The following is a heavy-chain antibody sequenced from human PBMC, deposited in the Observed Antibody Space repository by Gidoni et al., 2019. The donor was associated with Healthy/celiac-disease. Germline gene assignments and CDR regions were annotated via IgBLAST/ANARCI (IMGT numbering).Heavy chain of an antibody. D-gene: IGHD3-9*01. Sequence: QVQLVETGGGVVQPGRSLRLTWAASGFTFSSYAMHWVRQAPGKGLEWVAVISYDGSNKYYADSVKGRFTISRDNSKNTLYLQMNSLRAEDTAVYYCARGTYYDILTGYYKRGVLDYWGQGTLVTVSS. V-gene: IGHV3-30*04. CDR3: ARGTYYDILTGYYKRGVLDY. CDR2: ISYDGSNK. J-gene: IGHJ4*02. CDR1: GFTFSSYA.